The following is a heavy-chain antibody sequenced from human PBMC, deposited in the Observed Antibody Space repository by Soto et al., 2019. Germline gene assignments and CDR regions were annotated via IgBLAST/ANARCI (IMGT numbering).Heavy chain of an antibody. V-gene: IGHV3-43*01. CDR2: ISWDGGST. Sequence: HPGGSLRLSCAASGFTFDDYTMHWVRQAPGKGLEWVSLISWDGGSTYYADSVKGRFTISRDNSKNSLYLQMNSLRTEDTALYYCAKDIGPGGLWSGYYTVHYYYGMDVWGQGNRVTVSS. J-gene: IGHJ6*02. D-gene: IGHD3-3*01. CDR1: GFTFDDYT. CDR3: AKDIGPGGLWSGYYTVHYYYGMDV.